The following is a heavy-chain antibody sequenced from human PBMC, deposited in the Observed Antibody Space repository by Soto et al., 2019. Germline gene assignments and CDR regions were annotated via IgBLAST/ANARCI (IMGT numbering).Heavy chain of an antibody. V-gene: IGHV3-23*01. Sequence: GGSLRLSCEASGFTFSSYAMSWVRQAPGKGLEWVSTISGSGGSTYYADSVKGRFTISRDNSKNTLYLQMNSLRAEDTAVYYCASYCSGGSCYQKGAFDIWRHATMVTVSS. CDR3: ASYCSGGSCYQKGAFDI. J-gene: IGHJ3*02. D-gene: IGHD2-15*01. CDR2: ISGSGGST. CDR1: GFTFSSYA.